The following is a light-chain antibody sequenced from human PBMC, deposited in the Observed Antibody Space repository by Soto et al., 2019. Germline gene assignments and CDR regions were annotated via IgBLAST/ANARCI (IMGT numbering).Light chain of an antibody. V-gene: IGKV2-30*02. CDR2: KVS. J-gene: IGKJ4*01. CDR3: MQSTHWPPLT. Sequence: DVVMTQSPLSLPVTLGQPASISCRSSQSLVHSDGNTYLNWFQQRPGQSPRRLIYKVSYRDSGVPDXXSXXGSGTDXXXXXXXVEAEDVGVYYCMQSTHWPPLTFGGGTKVEIK. CDR1: QSLVHSDGNTY.